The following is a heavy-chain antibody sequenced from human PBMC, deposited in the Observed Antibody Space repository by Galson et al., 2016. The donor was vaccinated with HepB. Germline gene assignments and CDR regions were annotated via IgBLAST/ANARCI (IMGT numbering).Heavy chain of an antibody. CDR2: ISGSGATT. Sequence: SLRLSCAASRITFSTYAMNWVRQAPGKGLEWVSAISGSGATTYYEDSVEGRFTISRDNSKNTVYLQMSSLRGDDTAVYYCAKAISGEMLTPFDLWGQGALVTVSS. CDR3: AKAISGEMLTPFDL. D-gene: IGHD3-10*01. V-gene: IGHV3-23*01. CDR1: RITFSTYA. J-gene: IGHJ4*02.